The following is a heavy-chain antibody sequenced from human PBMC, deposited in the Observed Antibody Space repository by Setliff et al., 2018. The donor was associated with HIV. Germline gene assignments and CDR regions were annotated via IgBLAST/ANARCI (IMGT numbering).Heavy chain of an antibody. Sequence: LSLTCTVSGDSINNYYWSWIRQPPGKGLEWIGYVYSTGSTNSKSSLKSRVTISVGTSKNQFSLKLSSVTAADTAMYYCAREAYFFASGTYYFDSWGQGTLVTVSS. CDR1: GDSINNYY. CDR3: AREAYFFASGTYYFDS. J-gene: IGHJ4*02. D-gene: IGHD3-10*01. CDR2: VYSTGST. V-gene: IGHV4-59*01.